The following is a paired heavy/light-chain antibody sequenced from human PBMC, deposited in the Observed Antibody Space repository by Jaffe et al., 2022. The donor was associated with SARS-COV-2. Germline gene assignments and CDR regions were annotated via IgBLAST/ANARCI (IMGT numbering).Light chain of an antibody. CDR2: GAS. CDR3: QQHYNWPLT. Sequence: EIVMTQSPATLSVSPGERATLSCRASQSVGTTLAWYQQKPGQAPRLLIYGASTRATGIPDRFTGSGSGTEFTLSISSLQSEDFVVYYCQQHYNWPLTFGGGTKVEIK. CDR1: QSVGTT. J-gene: IGKJ4*01. V-gene: IGKV3-15*01.
Heavy chain of an antibody. CDR1: RFTFNNYA. D-gene: IGHD6-13*01. Sequence: EVQLVESGGNLVQPGGSLRLSCAASRFTFNNYAMSWVRQAPGKGLEWVSAISGSGDSTYYADSVKGRFTISRDNSKDTVYLQMNSLRAEDTALYYCAKGGSSRSRCYMDVWGKGTTVTVSS. CDR2: ISGSGDST. V-gene: IGHV3-23*04. CDR3: AKGGSSRSRCYMDV. J-gene: IGHJ6*03.